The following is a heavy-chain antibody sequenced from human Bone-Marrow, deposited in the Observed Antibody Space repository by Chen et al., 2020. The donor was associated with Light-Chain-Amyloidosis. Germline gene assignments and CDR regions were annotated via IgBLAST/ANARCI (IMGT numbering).Heavy chain of an antibody. CDR1: GFTFSTPW. J-gene: IGHJ5*01. CDR3: ARWEYNSGWYWLDS. CDR2: IKQDGSEK. V-gene: IGHV3-7*01. D-gene: IGHD6-19*01. Sequence: EVQLVESGGGLVQPGGYLRLSCAASGFTFSTPWRSWVRQAPGEGLEWVANIKQDGSEKYFVDSVRGRFIISRDNTKTSLYLQMTSLRAEDTAVYYCARWEYNSGWYWLDSWGQGTLVTVSS.